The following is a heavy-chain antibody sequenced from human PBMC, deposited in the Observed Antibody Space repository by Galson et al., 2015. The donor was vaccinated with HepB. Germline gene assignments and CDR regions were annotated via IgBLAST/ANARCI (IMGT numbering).Heavy chain of an antibody. J-gene: IGHJ1*01. Sequence: SVKVSCKASGGTFSTYALNWVRQAPGEGLEWMGGIIPIFGTANYAQKFQGRVTITADESTSTASMELSSLRSDDTAVYYCARALSIGERSGYYYADYFHHWGQGTLVTVSS. D-gene: IGHD3-3*01. CDR2: IIPIFGTA. CDR1: GGTFSTYA. CDR3: ARALSIGERSGYYYADYFHH. V-gene: IGHV1-69*13.